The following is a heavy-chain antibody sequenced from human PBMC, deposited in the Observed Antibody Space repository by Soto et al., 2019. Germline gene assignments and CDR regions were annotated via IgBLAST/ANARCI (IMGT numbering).Heavy chain of an antibody. J-gene: IGHJ6*02. CDR1: GFTFGDYA. D-gene: IGHD5-18*01. Sequence: PGGSLRLSCTASGFTFGDYAMSWFRQAPGKGLEWVGFIRSKAYGGTTEYAASVKGRFTISRDDSKSIAYLQMNSLKTEDTAVYYCTRESGLYVDTAMVPSWGGYYYYGMDVWGQGTTVTVSS. CDR2: IRSKAYGGTT. V-gene: IGHV3-49*03. CDR3: TRESGLYVDTAMVPSWGGYYYYGMDV.